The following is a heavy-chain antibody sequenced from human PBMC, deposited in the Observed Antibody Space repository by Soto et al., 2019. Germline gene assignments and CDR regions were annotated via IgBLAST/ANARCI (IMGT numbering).Heavy chain of an antibody. CDR3: AKGFLEGKLILWFGESLDY. CDR1: GFTFSSYG. J-gene: IGHJ4*02. Sequence: GGSLRLSCAASGFTFSSYGMHWVRQAPGKGLEWVAVISYDGSNKYYADSVKGRFTISRDNSKNTLYLQMNSLRAEDTAVYYCAKGFLEGKLILWFGESLDYWGQGTLVTVSS. V-gene: IGHV3-30*18. CDR2: ISYDGSNK. D-gene: IGHD3-10*01.